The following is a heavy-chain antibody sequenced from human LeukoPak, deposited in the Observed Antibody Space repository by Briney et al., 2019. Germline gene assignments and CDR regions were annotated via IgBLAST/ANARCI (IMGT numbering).Heavy chain of an antibody. CDR2: ISSSSSYI. CDR3: ATGPNTSPFDY. J-gene: IGHJ4*02. Sequence: GGSLRLSCAASGFTFSSYSMNWVRQAPGKGLEWVSSISSSSSYIYYADSVKGRFTISRDNAKNSLSLQMNSLRVEDTAVYYCATGPNTSPFDYWGQGTLVTVSS. V-gene: IGHV3-21*01. CDR1: GFTFSSYS. D-gene: IGHD2-2*01.